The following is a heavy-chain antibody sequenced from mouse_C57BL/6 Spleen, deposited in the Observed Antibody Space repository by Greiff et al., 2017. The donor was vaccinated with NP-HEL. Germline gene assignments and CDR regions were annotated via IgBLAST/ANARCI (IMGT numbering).Heavy chain of an antibody. J-gene: IGHJ2*01. Sequence: VQLQQSGPELVKPGASVKISCKASGYAFSSSWMNWVKQRPGKGLEWIGRIYPGDGDTNYNGKFKGKATLTADKSSSTAYMQLSSLTSEDSAVYCCARWGDYFDYWGQGTTLTVSS. V-gene: IGHV1-82*01. CDR1: GYAFSSSW. CDR2: IYPGDGDT. CDR3: ARWGDYFDY.